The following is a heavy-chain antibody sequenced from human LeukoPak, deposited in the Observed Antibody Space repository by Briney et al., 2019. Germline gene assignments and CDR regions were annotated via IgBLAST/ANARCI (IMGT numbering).Heavy chain of an antibody. Sequence: SETLSLNCTVSGGSISSYYWSWIRQPPGKGLEGMRNIYYSGRTNYTPSLKRRVTISVDTSKNQFSLKLSSVTAADTAVYYCARDPYCTNGVCSDYWGQGPLVTVSS. J-gene: IGHJ4*02. CDR1: GGSISSYY. D-gene: IGHD2-8*01. CDR3: ARDPYCTNGVCSDY. CDR2: IYYSGRT. V-gene: IGHV4-59*01.